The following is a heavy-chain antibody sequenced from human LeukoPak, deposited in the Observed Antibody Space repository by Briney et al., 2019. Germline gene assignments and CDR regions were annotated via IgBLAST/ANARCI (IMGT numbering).Heavy chain of an antibody. Sequence: GASVKVSCKASGYTFSNYDINWVRQAPGQGLEWMGWTNPNSGRRVYAQKFQGRVTMTRNSSINTAYMELTSLRSDDTAVYYCARGLRSDYWGQGTLVTVSS. J-gene: IGHJ4*02. D-gene: IGHD3-16*02. CDR2: TNPNSGRR. CDR1: GYTFSNYD. V-gene: IGHV1-8*01. CDR3: ARGLRSDY.